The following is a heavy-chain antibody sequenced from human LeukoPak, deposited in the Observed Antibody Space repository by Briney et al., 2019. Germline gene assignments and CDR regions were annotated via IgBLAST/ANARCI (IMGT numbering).Heavy chain of an antibody. V-gene: IGHV1-46*01. J-gene: IGHJ4*02. CDR2: INPSGGST. Sequence: RASGKVSCKASGYTFTRYYMHWVRQAPGQGLEWMGIINPSGGSTSYAQKFQGRVTMTRDMSTSTVYMELSSLRSEDTAVYYCARGIVGATPMDYWGQGTLVTVSS. D-gene: IGHD1-26*01. CDR1: GYTFTRYY. CDR3: ARGIVGATPMDY.